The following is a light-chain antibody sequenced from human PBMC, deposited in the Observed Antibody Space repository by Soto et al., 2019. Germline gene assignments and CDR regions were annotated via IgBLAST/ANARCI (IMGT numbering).Light chain of an antibody. CDR3: QQYDSWPLT. Sequence: ERVMTQSPATLSVSPGERATLSCRASQSVSSSLAWYQQKPGQAPRLLIYASSTRATGIPARFSGGGSGTEFTLSISSLQSEDFAVYYCQQYDSWPLTFGPGTKVEIK. CDR1: QSVSSS. J-gene: IGKJ3*01. V-gene: IGKV3-15*01. CDR2: ASS.